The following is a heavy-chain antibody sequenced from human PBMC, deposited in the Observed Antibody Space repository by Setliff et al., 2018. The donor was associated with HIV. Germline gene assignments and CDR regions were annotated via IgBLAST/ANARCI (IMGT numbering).Heavy chain of an antibody. Sequence: ASVKVSCKASRYTFTKYDINWVRQTPGQGLEWMGLMDPASGNTQSAQKFQGRVTMTRDTSTNTAYMELRSLSSGDTAVYFCARVPYRSAWFSGGHDAFDVWGQGTMVTVSS. V-gene: IGHV1-8*01. CDR2: MDPASGNT. CDR3: ARVPYRSAWFSGGHDAFDV. CDR1: RYTFTKYD. J-gene: IGHJ3*01. D-gene: IGHD6-19*01.